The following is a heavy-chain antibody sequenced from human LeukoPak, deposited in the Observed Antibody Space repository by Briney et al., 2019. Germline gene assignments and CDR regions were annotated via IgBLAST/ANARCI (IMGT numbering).Heavy chain of an antibody. CDR1: GGSFSNYY. D-gene: IGHD6-19*01. CDR2: MYYSGST. V-gene: IGHV4-39*01. J-gene: IGHJ4*02. Sequence: SETLSLTCAVSGGSFSNYYWTWIRQSPGKGLEWIGSMYYSGSTYYNPSLKSRFTISVDTSKNQFSLKLSSVTAADTAVYYCARWAVAPRDFDYWGQGTLVTVSS. CDR3: ARWAVAPRDFDY.